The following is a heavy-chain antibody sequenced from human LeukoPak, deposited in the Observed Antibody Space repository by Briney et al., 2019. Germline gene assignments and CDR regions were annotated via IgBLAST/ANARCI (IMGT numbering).Heavy chain of an antibody. CDR1: GFTFSSYG. CDR3: ARDPGTYYYDSSGYYRATYAEYFQH. Sequence: GGSLRLSCAASGFTFSSYGMHWVRQAPGKGLEWVAVISYDGSNKYYADSVKGRFTISRDNAKNSLYLQMNSLRAEDTAVYYCARDPGTYYYDSSGYYRATYAEYFQHWGQGTLVTVSS. J-gene: IGHJ1*01. D-gene: IGHD3-22*01. V-gene: IGHV3-30*03. CDR2: ISYDGSNK.